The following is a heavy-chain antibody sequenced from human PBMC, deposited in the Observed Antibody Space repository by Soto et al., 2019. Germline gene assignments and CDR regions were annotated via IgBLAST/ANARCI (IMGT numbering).Heavy chain of an antibody. Sequence: GGSLRLSCAASGVTFSSYSMNWVRQAPGKGLEWVSYISSSSSTIYYADSVKGRFTISRDNAKNSLYLQMNSLRDEDTAVYYCASGSSSSGYYWGQGTLVTVSS. J-gene: IGHJ4*02. D-gene: IGHD6-6*01. V-gene: IGHV3-48*02. CDR2: ISSSSSTI. CDR1: GVTFSSYS. CDR3: ASGSSSSGYY.